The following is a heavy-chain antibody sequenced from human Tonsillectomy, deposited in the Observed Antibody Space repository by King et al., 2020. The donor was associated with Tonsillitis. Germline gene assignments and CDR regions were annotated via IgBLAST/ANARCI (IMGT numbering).Heavy chain of an antibody. CDR2: ISGSGGST. D-gene: IGHD2-2*01. CDR3: AKEGYCSITTCSEGGNWFDP. CDR1: GFTFSSYA. J-gene: IGHJ5*02. V-gene: IGHV3-23*04. Sequence: VQLVESGGGLVQPGGSLRLSCAASGFTFSSYAMSWVRQAPGKGLEWVSAISGSGGSTYYADSVKGRFTISRDNSKNTLYLQMNSLRAEDTAVYYCAKEGYCSITTCSEGGNWFDPWGQGTLVTVSS.